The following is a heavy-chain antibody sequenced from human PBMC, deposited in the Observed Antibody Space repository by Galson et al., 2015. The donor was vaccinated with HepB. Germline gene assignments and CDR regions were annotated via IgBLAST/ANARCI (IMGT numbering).Heavy chain of an antibody. D-gene: IGHD3-22*01. CDR2: IKQDGSEK. V-gene: IGHV3-7*03. Sequence: SLRLSCAASGFTFSSYWMSWVRQAPGKGLEWVANIKQDGSEKYYVDSVKGRFTISRDNAKNSLYLQMNSLRAEDTAVYYCARDNYYDSSGYYYTFDYWGQGTLVTVSS. CDR1: GFTFSSYW. J-gene: IGHJ4*02. CDR3: ARDNYYDSSGYYYTFDY.